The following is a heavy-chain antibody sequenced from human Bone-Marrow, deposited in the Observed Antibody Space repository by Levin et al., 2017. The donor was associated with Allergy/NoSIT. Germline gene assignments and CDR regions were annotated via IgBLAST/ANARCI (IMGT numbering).Heavy chain of an antibody. Sequence: GGSLRLSCAASGFTFTDAWMNWVRQAPGKGLEWIGRIKSTSDGGTTDYAAPVKGRFTISRDDSESTVYLLMNSLKIEDTAIYYCTTLGSRRKFDYWGQGAVVTVSS. V-gene: IGHV3-15*01. CDR2: IKSTSDGGTT. J-gene: IGHJ4*02. D-gene: IGHD3-10*01. CDR1: GFTFTDAW. CDR3: TTLGSRRKFDY.